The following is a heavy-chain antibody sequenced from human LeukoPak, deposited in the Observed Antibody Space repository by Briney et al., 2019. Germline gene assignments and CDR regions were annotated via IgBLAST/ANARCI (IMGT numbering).Heavy chain of an antibody. Sequence: SETLPLTCTVSGGSISSGGYYWSWIRQHPGKGLEWIGYIYYSGSTYYNPSLKSRVTISVDTSKNQVSLKLSSVTAADTAVYYCARVTSDFYGMDVWGQGTTVTVSS. CDR3: ARVTSDFYGMDV. V-gene: IGHV4-31*03. CDR2: IYYSGST. J-gene: IGHJ6*02. CDR1: GGSISSGGYY. D-gene: IGHD3-3*01.